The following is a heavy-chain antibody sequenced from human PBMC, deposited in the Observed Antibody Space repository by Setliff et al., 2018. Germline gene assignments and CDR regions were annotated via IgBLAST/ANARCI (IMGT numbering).Heavy chain of an antibody. CDR2: IYYTGST. CDR1: GGSISSGDYY. Sequence: SETLSLTCTVSGGSISSGDYYWSWIRQPPGKGLERIGYIYYTGSTYYNPSLKSRVTISMDTSKNQFSLKVSSVTAADTAVYYCAITMTTGVDFFDYWGQGTLVTVSS. J-gene: IGHJ4*02. CDR3: AITMTTGVDFFDY. V-gene: IGHV4-30-4*08. D-gene: IGHD4-17*01.